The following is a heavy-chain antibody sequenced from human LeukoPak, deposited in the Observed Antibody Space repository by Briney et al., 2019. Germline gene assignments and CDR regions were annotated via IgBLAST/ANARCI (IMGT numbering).Heavy chain of an antibody. CDR2: IYYSGST. Sequence: SETLSLTCTVSGGSISSYYWSWIRQPPGKGLEWIGYIYYSGSTNYNPSLKSRVTISVDMSKNQFSLKLRSVTAADTAVYYCARYPGLEGAGSKGAFDYWGQGTLVTASS. CDR3: ARYPGLEGAGSKGAFDY. CDR1: GGSISSYY. V-gene: IGHV4-59*01. J-gene: IGHJ4*02. D-gene: IGHD3-10*01.